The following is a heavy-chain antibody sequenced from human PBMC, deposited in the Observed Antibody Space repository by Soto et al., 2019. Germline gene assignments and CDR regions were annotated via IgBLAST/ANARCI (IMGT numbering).Heavy chain of an antibody. Sequence: QVQLVQSGAEVRQPASSVKVSCKTSGGTFSSYAISWVRQAPGQGLEWMGGIVPIVDTSTYAQKFQGRVTITAGACTSTVYMALSSLRSDDTAVYYCVRVVAIPGSPDNWGQGTLVTVSS. J-gene: IGHJ4*02. CDR1: GGTFSSYA. CDR2: IVPIVDTS. D-gene: IGHD2-15*01. V-gene: IGHV1-69*12. CDR3: VRVVAIPGSPDN.